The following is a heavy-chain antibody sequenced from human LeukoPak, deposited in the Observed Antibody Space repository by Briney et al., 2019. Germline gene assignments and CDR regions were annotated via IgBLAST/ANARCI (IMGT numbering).Heavy chain of an antibody. CDR2: INHSGST. D-gene: IGHD1-14*01. J-gene: IGHJ3*02. Sequence: PSETLSLTCAVYGGSFSGYYWSWIRQPPEKGLEWIGEINHSGSTNYNPSLKSRVTISVDTSKNQFSLKLSSVTAADTAVYYCARGRRTSRAFDIWGQGTMVTVSS. CDR3: ARGRRTSRAFDI. CDR1: GGSFSGYY. V-gene: IGHV4-34*01.